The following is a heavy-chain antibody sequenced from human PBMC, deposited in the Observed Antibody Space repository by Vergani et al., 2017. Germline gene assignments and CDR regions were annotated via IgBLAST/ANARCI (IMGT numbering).Heavy chain of an antibody. Sequence: EVQLLESGGGLVQPGGSLRLSCAASGFTFSSYAMSWVRQAPGKGLEWVSAIIGSGGSTYYADSVKGLFTISRDNSKNTLYLQMNSLRAEDTAIYYCAKYSGPRGYYHYMDVWGKGTTVTVSS. CDR1: GFTFSSYA. CDR3: AKYSGPRGYYHYMDV. D-gene: IGHD5-12*01. V-gene: IGHV3-23*01. CDR2: IIGSGGST. J-gene: IGHJ6*03.